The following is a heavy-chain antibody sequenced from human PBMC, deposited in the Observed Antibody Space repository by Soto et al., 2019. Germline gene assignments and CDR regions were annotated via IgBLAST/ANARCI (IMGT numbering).Heavy chain of an antibody. CDR1: GGSITSSSYY. CDR2: IYYSGST. Sequence: SETLSLTCTVSGGSITSSSYYWGWIRQPPGKGLEWIGTIYYSGSTYYNPSLKSRAAMSVDTSKNQFSLKLSSVTAADAAVYYCARPWQWLTRDAFDVWGQGTMVTVS. J-gene: IGHJ3*01. V-gene: IGHV4-39*01. D-gene: IGHD6-19*01. CDR3: ARPWQWLTRDAFDV.